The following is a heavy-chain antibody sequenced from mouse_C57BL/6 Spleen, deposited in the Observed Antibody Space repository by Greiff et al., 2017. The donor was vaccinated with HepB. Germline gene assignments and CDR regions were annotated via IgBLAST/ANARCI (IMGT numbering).Heavy chain of an antibody. D-gene: IGHD2-10*01. CDR1: GFTFSDYY. J-gene: IGHJ4*01. CDR3: AREGLLLNAMDD. V-gene: IGHV5-16*01. Sequence: EVMLVESEGGLVQPGSSMKLSCTASGFTFSDYYMAWVRQVPEKGLEWVANINYDGSSTYYLDSLKSRFIISRDNATNILYLQMSSLKSEDTATYYCAREGLLLNAMDDWGQGTSVTVSS. CDR2: INYDGSST.